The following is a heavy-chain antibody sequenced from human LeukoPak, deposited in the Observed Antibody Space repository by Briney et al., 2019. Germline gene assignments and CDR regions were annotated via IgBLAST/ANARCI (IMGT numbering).Heavy chain of an antibody. CDR2: ICSSGAYT. CDR3: AKQLGYCSDGSCYFPY. J-gene: IGHJ4*02. CDR1: GFTFSTYA. D-gene: IGHD2-15*01. Sequence: GGSLRLSCAASGFTFSTYAMSWVRQAPGKGLEWVSVICSSGAYTYYADSVQGRFTISRDNSKSTLCLQMNSLRAEDTAVYYCAKQLGYCSDGSCYFPYWGQGTLVTVSS. V-gene: IGHV3-23*01.